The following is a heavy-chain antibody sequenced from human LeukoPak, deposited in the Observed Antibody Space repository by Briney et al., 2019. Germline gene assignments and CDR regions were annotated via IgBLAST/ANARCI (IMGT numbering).Heavy chain of an antibody. V-gene: IGHV4-59*01. CDR2: IYYSGST. Sequence: SETLSLTCAVYGGSFSGYYWSWIRQPPGKGLEWIGYIYYSGSTNYNPSLKSRVTISVDTSKNQFSLKLSSVTAADTAVYYCARGLDYYDSSGYYSLFDYWGQGTLVTVSS. CDR3: ARGLDYYDSSGYYSLFDY. J-gene: IGHJ4*02. CDR1: GGSFSGYY. D-gene: IGHD3-22*01.